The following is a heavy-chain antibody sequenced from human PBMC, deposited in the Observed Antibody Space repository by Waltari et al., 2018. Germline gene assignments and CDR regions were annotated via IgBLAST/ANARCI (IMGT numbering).Heavy chain of an antibody. CDR2: INHSGST. D-gene: IGHD4-17*01. V-gene: IGHV4-34*01. CDR1: GGSFSGSY. J-gene: IGHJ3*02. Sequence: QVQLQQWGAGLLKPSATLSLTCAVYGGSFSGSYWSWNRQPPGKGLEWIGEINHSGSTNYNPSLKSRVTISVDTSKNQFSLKLSSVTAADTAVYYCASGIDYPSSFDIWGQGTMVTVSS. CDR3: ASGIDYPSSFDI.